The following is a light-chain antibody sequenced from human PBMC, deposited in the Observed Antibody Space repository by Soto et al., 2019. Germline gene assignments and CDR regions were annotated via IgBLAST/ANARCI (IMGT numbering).Light chain of an antibody. Sequence: DIQMTQSPSTLSGSVGDRVTITCRASQSITTWLAWYQQGPGKAPKLLIYDVSSLQSGVPSRFSGSGSGTEFTLTISSLQPDDFANYYCQHYKMYSPWTFGQGTKVDIK. CDR3: QHYKMYSPWT. V-gene: IGKV1-5*01. CDR2: DVS. J-gene: IGKJ1*01. CDR1: QSITTW.